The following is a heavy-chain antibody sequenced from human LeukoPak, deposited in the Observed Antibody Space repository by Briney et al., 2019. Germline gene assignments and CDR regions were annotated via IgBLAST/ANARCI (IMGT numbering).Heavy chain of an antibody. CDR3: AREFYRAATSDY. Sequence: GGSLRLSCAASGFIVSSSYMGWVRQAPGKGLEWVSYIYSDGRTFYADSVKGRFTTSRDNSMSTLYLEMNSLRAEDTAMYYCAREFYRAATSDYWGQGTLVTVSS. CDR1: GFIVSSSY. CDR2: IYSDGRT. D-gene: IGHD2-15*01. V-gene: IGHV3-53*05. J-gene: IGHJ4*02.